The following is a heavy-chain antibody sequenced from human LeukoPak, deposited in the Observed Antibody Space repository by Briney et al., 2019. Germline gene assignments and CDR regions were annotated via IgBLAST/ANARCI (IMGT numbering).Heavy chain of an antibody. CDR1: GYTFSNYG. CDR2: ISGYNGNT. V-gene: IGHV1-18*01. D-gene: IGHD5-18*01. Sequence: EASVKVSCKASGYTFSNYGISWVRQAPGQGPEWMGWISGYNGNTKNVQKFQGRVTMTTDTSTTIGYMELRSLRSDDTAVYYCARDQGSFPDTAGDYWGQGTLVTVSS. CDR3: ARDQGSFPDTAGDY. J-gene: IGHJ4*02.